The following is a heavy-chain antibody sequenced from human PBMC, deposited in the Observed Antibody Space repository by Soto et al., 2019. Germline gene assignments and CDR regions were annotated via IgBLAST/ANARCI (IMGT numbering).Heavy chain of an antibody. J-gene: IGHJ4*02. D-gene: IGHD6-6*01. CDR2: ISSSSSYI. CDR3: ARDRVAARRARFDY. Sequence: GGSLRLSCAASGFTFSSYSMNWVRQAPGKGLEWVSSISSSSSYIYYADSVKGRFTISRDNAKNSLYLQMNSLRAEDTAVYYCARDRVAARRARFDYWGQGTLVTVSS. V-gene: IGHV3-21*01. CDR1: GFTFSSYS.